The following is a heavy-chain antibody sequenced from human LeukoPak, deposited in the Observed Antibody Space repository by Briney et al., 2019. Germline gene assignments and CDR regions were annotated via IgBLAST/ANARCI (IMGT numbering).Heavy chain of an antibody. Sequence: GGSLRLSCAASGFTFSSYEMNWVRQAPGKGLEWVSYISSSGSTIYYADSVKGRFTISRDNAKNSLYLQMNSLGAEDTAVYYCARDHYDSSGPNFLYFDYWGQGTLVTVSS. J-gene: IGHJ4*02. V-gene: IGHV3-48*03. CDR2: ISSSGSTI. CDR1: GFTFSSYE. D-gene: IGHD3-22*01. CDR3: ARDHYDSSGPNFLYFDY.